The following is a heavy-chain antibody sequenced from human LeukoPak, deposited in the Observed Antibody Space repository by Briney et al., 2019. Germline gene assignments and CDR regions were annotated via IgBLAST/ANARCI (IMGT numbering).Heavy chain of an antibody. J-gene: IGHJ4*02. D-gene: IGHD2-2*01. Sequence: GGSLRLSCTASGFTFSRYWMTWVRQAPGKGLEWVAVITYDGSKIYYADSVKGRFTISRDNSKNTLDLQMNSLRADDTAVYYCAKENEHPYCRTTSCWPLGNWGQGTLVSVSS. CDR2: ITYDGSKI. CDR1: GFTFSRYW. CDR3: AKENEHPYCRTTSCWPLGN. V-gene: IGHV3-30*18.